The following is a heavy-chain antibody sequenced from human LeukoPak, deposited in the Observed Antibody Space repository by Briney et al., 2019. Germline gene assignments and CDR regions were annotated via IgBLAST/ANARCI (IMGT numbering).Heavy chain of an antibody. CDR3: AKDSSPLYSSSSAYFDY. CDR1: GFTFSSYA. D-gene: IGHD6-6*01. V-gene: IGHV3-23*01. CDR2: ISGKGAST. J-gene: IGHJ4*02. Sequence: GGSLRLSCAASGFTFSSYAMTWVRQAPGKGLEWVSAISGKGASTYYADSVKGRFTISRDNSKNTLYLHMNSLRAEDTAVYYCAKDSSPLYSSSSAYFDYWGQGTLVTVSS.